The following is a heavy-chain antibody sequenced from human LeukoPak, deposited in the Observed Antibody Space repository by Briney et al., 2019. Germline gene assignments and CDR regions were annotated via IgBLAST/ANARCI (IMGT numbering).Heavy chain of an antibody. CDR1: GFTFSNYG. CDR2: ISYDGSSR. CDR3: ASPPGRPNGD. Sequence: TGGSLRLSCAASGFTFSNYGMHWVRQAPGKGLEWVATISYDGSSRYSAASVKGRFTISRDNSKNTLSLQMNSLRVEDTAMYYCASPPGRPNGDWGQGTLVTVSS. J-gene: IGHJ4*02. V-gene: IGHV3-30*03. D-gene: IGHD7-27*01.